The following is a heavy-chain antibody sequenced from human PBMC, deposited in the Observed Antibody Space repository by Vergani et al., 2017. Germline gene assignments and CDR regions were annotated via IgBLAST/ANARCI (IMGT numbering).Heavy chain of an antibody. V-gene: IGHV4-34*01. Sequence: QVQLQQWGAGLLKPSETLSITCAVYGGSFSGYYWSWIRQPPGKGLEWIGEINHSGSTNYNPSLKSRVTISVYTSKNQFSLKLSSVTAADTAVYYCARDLRIAAAGTKGNGMDVWGQGTTVTVSS. CDR2: INHSGST. J-gene: IGHJ6*02. CDR1: GGSFSGYY. CDR3: ARDLRIAAAGTKGNGMDV. D-gene: IGHD6-13*01.